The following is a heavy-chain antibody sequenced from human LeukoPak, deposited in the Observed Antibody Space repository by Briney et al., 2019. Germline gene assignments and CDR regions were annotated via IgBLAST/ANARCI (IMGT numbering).Heavy chain of an antibody. V-gene: IGHV1-46*01. Sequence: GASVTVSCKASGYSFISFYIHWVRQAPGQGLEWMGVINPSGGSTAYAQQFQGRVTMTRDTSTSTIYMELSSLRSEDTAVYYCARHSLIGTTPFDYWGQGTLVTVSS. CDR2: INPSGGST. CDR1: GYSFISFY. CDR3: ARHSLIGTTPFDY. J-gene: IGHJ4*02. D-gene: IGHD1-20*01.